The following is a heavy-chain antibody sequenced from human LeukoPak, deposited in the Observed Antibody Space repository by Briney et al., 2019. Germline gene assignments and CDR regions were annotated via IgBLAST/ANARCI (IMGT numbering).Heavy chain of an antibody. CDR2: IYTSGST. CDR1: GGSISSYY. CDR3: ARDRSEAFDI. Sequence: KPSETLPLTCTVSGGSISSYYWSWIRQPAGKGLEWIGRIYTSGSTNYNPSLKSRVTISVDKSKNQFSLKLSSVTAADTAVYYCARDRSEAFDIWGQGTMVTVSS. D-gene: IGHD3-16*02. V-gene: IGHV4-4*07. J-gene: IGHJ3*02.